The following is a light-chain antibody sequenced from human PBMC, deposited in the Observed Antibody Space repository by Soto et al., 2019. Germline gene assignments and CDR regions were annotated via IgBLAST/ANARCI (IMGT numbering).Light chain of an antibody. CDR1: QSISSY. Sequence: DIQMTQSPSSLSASVGDRVTITCRASQSISSYLNWYQQKPGKAPKLLIYAASSLQSGVPSRFSGRGSGTDFALTMSSLQPEDFATYYCQQSYSTPPYTFGQGTKLEIK. CDR2: AAS. CDR3: QQSYSTPPYT. V-gene: IGKV1-39*01. J-gene: IGKJ2*01.